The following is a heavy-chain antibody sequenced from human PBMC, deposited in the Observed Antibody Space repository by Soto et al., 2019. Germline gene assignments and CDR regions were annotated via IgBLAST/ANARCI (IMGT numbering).Heavy chain of an antibody. J-gene: IGHJ5*02. Sequence: PSETLSLTCTVSGGSISSGGYYWSWIRQHPGKGLEWILYIYYSGSTYYNPSLKSRVTISVHTSKNQFSLKLSSVTAADTAVYYCERGYDYGWGSYRYIVNNWFDPWGQGTLVTVSS. CDR1: GGSISSGGYY. CDR2: IYYSGST. D-gene: IGHD3-16*02. V-gene: IGHV4-31*03. CDR3: ERGYDYGWGSYRYIVNNWFDP.